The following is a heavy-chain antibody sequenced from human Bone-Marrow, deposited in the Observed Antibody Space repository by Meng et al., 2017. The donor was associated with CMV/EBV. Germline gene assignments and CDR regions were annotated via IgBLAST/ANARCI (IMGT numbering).Heavy chain of an antibody. V-gene: IGHV1-69*10. CDR1: GGTFSSYA. J-gene: IGHJ4*02. D-gene: IGHD1-26*01. CDR3: ARGLEVGAAFDY. CDR2: IIPILGIA. Sequence: SVKVSCKASGGTFSSYAISWVRQAPGQGLEWMGGIIPILGIANYAQKFQGRVTITADKSTSTAYMELSSLRSEDTAVYYCARGLEVGAAFDYWGQGTLVPVSS.